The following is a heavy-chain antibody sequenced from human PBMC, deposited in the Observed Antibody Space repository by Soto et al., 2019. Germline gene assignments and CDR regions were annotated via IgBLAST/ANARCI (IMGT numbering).Heavy chain of an antibody. CDR3: AKRAFYGAGIPNYYGMEV. J-gene: IGHJ6*02. D-gene: IGHD3-10*01. CDR2: ISGTGGGT. CDR1: GFTFSNYA. Sequence: EVHLLESGGGLVQPGGSLRLSCAASGFTFSNYAMTWVRQAPGKGLEWVSVISGTGGGTNNADSAKGRFTTSRDNSKNTVYLQMISLRAEDTAVYYCAKRAFYGAGIPNYYGMEVWGQGTAVTVSS. V-gene: IGHV3-23*01.